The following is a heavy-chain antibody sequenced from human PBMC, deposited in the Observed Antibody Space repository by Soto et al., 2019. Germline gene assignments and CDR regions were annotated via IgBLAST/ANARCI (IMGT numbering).Heavy chain of an antibody. CDR3: ARGVSWGHFDN. CDR2: IKYDGSDS. CDR1: GFTFSSYW. Sequence: PGGSLRLSCVMSGFTFSSYWVAWVRQAPGKGLEWVASIKYDGSDSRYADSVKGRFTISRDNAKNSLFLQMNSLRTEDTAVYYCARGVSWGHFDNWGQGTLVTVSS. J-gene: IGHJ4*02. D-gene: IGHD7-27*01. V-gene: IGHV3-7*05.